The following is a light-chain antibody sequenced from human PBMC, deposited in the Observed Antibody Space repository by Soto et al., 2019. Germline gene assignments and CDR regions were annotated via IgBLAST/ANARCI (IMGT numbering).Light chain of an antibody. J-gene: IGLJ2*01. Sequence: SYELTQPPSVSVSPGQTASITCSGDELGNKYASWYHQRPGQSPVLVIYQDTKRPSGIPERFSGSNSGNTATLTISGTQTMDEGDNYCQAWDSTTVVFGGGTQLTVL. V-gene: IGLV3-1*01. CDR1: ELGNKY. CDR2: QDT. CDR3: QAWDSTTVV.